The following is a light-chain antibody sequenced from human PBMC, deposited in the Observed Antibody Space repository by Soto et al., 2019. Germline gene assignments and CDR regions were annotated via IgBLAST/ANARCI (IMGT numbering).Light chain of an antibody. Sequence: DIQMTQSPSTLSGSVGDRVTITCRASQTISSWLAWYQQKPGKAPKLLIYKASTLKSGVPSRFSGSGSGTDFTLTIRRLEPEDFAVYYCQRYGSSPSFGGGTKLDIK. J-gene: IGKJ4*01. CDR3: QRYGSSPS. V-gene: IGKV1-5*03. CDR2: KAS. CDR1: QTISSW.